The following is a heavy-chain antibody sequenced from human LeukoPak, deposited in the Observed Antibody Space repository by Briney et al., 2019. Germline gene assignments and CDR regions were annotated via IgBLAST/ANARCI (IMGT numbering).Heavy chain of an antibody. Sequence: GGSLRLSCEVSGFTFSSYAMSWVRQAPGKGLEWVSSISASGDSTYYPDSVKGRFTISRDNSKNTLYLQMNSLRAEDTAVYYCARATLGYCSSTSCYNYYGMDVWGQGTTVTVSS. J-gene: IGHJ6*02. CDR2: ISASGDST. V-gene: IGHV3-23*01. CDR1: GFTFSSYA. CDR3: ARATLGYCSSTSCYNYYGMDV. D-gene: IGHD2-2*02.